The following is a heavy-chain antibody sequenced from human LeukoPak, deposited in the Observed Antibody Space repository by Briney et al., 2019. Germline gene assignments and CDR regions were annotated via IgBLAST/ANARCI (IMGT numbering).Heavy chain of an antibody. V-gene: IGHV3-23*01. Sequence: GGSLRLSCAASGFTFSNAWMSWVRQAPGKGLEWVSAISGSGGSTYYADSVKGRFTISRDNSKNTLYLQMNSLRAEDTAVYYCARDEEMATLIDWGQGTLVTVSS. CDR3: ARDEEMATLID. CDR1: GFTFSNAW. CDR2: ISGSGGST. J-gene: IGHJ4*02. D-gene: IGHD5-24*01.